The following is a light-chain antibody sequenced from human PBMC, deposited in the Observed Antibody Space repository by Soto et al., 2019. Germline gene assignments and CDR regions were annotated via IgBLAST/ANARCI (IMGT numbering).Light chain of an antibody. CDR3: QSYDSSLSAL. CDR2: GNS. Sequence: QSALTQPPSVSGAPGQRVTISCTGSSSNIGAGYDVHWYQQLPGTAPKLLIYGNSNRPSGVPDRCSGSKSGTSASLAITGLQAEDEADYYCQSYDSSLSALFGGGTKLTVL. CDR1: SSNIGAGYD. V-gene: IGLV1-40*01. J-gene: IGLJ3*02.